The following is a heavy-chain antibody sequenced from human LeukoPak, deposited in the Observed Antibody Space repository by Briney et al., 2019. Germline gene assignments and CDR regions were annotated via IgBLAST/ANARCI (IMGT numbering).Heavy chain of an antibody. CDR2: IYYSGGT. CDR3: ARHEGSYGSSFDY. CDR1: GGSISSSSYY. V-gene: IGHV4-39*01. Sequence: SETLSLTCTVSGGSISSSSYYWGWIRQPPGKGLEWIGSIYYSGGTYYNPSLKSRVTISVDTSKNQFSLKLSSVTAADTAVYYCARHEGSYGSSFDYWGQGTLVTVSS. D-gene: IGHD5-18*01. J-gene: IGHJ4*02.